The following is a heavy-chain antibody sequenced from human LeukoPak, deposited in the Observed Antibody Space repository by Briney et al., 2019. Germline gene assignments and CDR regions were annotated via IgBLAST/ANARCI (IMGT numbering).Heavy chain of an antibody. CDR3: ARHSMADY. CDR1: GYSFTNYW. CDR2: IYPADSDT. Sequence: GESLKISCKGSGYSFTNYWIVWVRQMPGRGLEYMGFIYPADSDTRYSPSFQGQVTISADKSISTAYLQWSSLKASDTAIYYCARHSMADYWGQGTLVTVSS. J-gene: IGHJ4*02. V-gene: IGHV5-51*01. D-gene: IGHD2/OR15-2a*01.